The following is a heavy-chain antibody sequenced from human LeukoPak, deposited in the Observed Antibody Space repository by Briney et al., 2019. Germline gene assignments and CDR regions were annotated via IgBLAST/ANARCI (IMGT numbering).Heavy chain of an antibody. CDR3: ARAWSGYYMVFDY. Sequence: SETLSLTCTVSGGSISSYYWSWIRQPPGKGLEWIGYIYYSGSTNYNPSLKSRVTISVDTSKNQFSLKLSSVTAADTAVYYCARAWSGYYMVFDYWGQGTLVTVSS. CDR1: GGSISSYY. D-gene: IGHD3-3*01. J-gene: IGHJ4*02. CDR2: IYYSGST. V-gene: IGHV4-59*01.